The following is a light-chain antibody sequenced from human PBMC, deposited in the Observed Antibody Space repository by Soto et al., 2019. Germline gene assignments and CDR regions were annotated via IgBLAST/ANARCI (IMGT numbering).Light chain of an antibody. V-gene: IGKV3-20*01. Sequence: EIVLTQSPGTLSLSPGERATLSCRASQSVTNSFLAWYQQKPGQAPRLLIYGASTRASGIPDRISGSGSGTDFTLTISRLEPGDFAVYYCQQYGSSPRTFGQGTKVEIK. J-gene: IGKJ1*01. CDR3: QQYGSSPRT. CDR1: QSVTNSF. CDR2: GAS.